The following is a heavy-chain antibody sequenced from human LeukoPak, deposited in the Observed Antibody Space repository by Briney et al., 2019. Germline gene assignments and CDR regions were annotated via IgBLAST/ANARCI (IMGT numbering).Heavy chain of an antibody. V-gene: IGHV4-39*01. Sequence: PSETLSLTCTVSGGSISISSYYWGWIRQPPGKGLEWIGSIYYSGSTYYNPSLKSRVTISVDTSKNQFSLKLSSVTAADTAVYYCARQKRRTSWYNSYYYGMDVWGQGTTVTVSS. J-gene: IGHJ6*02. D-gene: IGHD6-13*01. CDR2: IYYSGST. CDR1: GGSISISSYY. CDR3: ARQKRRTSWYNSYYYGMDV.